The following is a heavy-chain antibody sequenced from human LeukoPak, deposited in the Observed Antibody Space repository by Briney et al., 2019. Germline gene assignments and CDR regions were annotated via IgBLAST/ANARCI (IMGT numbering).Heavy chain of an antibody. J-gene: IGHJ3*02. CDR1: GFAFSTYG. V-gene: IGHV3-33*01. CDR3: TGDKGSGSYLGAFDI. CDR2: IWSDGTNE. D-gene: IGHD3-10*01. Sequence: GGSLRLSCAASGFAFSTYGMHWVRRAPGKGLEWVAVIWSDGTNERYADSVKGRLTISRDNSKNTLFLQMNSLRAEDTAVYYCTGDKGSGSYLGAFDIWGQGTMVTVSS.